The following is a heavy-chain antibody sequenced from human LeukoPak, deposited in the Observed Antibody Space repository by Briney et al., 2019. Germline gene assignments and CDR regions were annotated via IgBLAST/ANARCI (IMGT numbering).Heavy chain of an antibody. J-gene: IGHJ4*02. Sequence: GGSLRLSCAASGFTFSSYWMSWVRQAPGKGLEWVANIKQDGSEKYYADSVKGRFTISRDNSKNTLYLQTNSLRAEDTAVYYCARSQGYCSGGSCYSGFDYWGQGTLVTVSS. CDR1: GFTFSSYW. V-gene: IGHV3-7*01. CDR3: ARSQGYCSGGSCYSGFDY. D-gene: IGHD2-15*01. CDR2: IKQDGSEK.